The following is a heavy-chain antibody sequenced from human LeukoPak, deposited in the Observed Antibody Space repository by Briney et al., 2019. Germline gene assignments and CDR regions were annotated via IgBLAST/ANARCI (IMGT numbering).Heavy chain of an antibody. Sequence: GGSLRLSCAASGFTFDDYGMSWVRQAPGKGLEWVSGINWNGGSTGYADSVKGRFTISRDNAKNSLYLQMNSLRAEDTAVYYCAREGYYDSSGYLGVFDYWGQGTLVTVSS. CDR3: AREGYYDSSGYLGVFDY. CDR2: INWNGGST. V-gene: IGHV3-20*04. J-gene: IGHJ4*02. D-gene: IGHD3-22*01. CDR1: GFTFDDYG.